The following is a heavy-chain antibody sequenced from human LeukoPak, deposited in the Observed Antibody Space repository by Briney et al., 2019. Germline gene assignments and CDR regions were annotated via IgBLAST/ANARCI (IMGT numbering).Heavy chain of an antibody. J-gene: IGHJ4*02. CDR1: GGSISSYY. D-gene: IGHD3-9*01. Sequence: TSETLSLTCTVSGGSISSYYWSWVRQTAGKGLEWIGRIYINGTTNYNPSLKSRVTKSLDTSKNQLSLRLTSVTAADTAVYYCARDEARTGYIHYWGQGTLITVSS. CDR3: ARDEARTGYIHY. V-gene: IGHV4-4*07. CDR2: IYINGTT.